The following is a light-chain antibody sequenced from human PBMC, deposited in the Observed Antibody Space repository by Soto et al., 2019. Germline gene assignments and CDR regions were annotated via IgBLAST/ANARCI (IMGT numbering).Light chain of an antibody. CDR2: DAS. J-gene: IGKJ4*01. CDR3: QQFNSYPLT. CDR1: QSVSSSS. Sequence: IVLTQSPGTLSLSPGARATLSCRASQSVSSSSLAWYQHKPGQAPRFLIYDASSRATGIPDRFSGGGSGTDFTLTISRLEPEDSAVYCCQQFNSYPLTFGGGTKVDIK. V-gene: IGKV3-20*01.